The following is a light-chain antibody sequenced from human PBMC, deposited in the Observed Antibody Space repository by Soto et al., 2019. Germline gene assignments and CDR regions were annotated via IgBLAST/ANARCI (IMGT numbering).Light chain of an antibody. CDR3: QSYDSSVSKVV. V-gene: IGLV1-40*01. CDR1: SSNIGAGYD. Sequence: QSVLTQPPSVSGAPRQRVTISCTGSSSNIGAGYDVHWYQQLPGTAPKLLIYGNSNRPSGVPDRFSGSKSGTSASLAITGLQAEDEADYYCQSYDSSVSKVVFGGGTQLTVL. J-gene: IGLJ2*01. CDR2: GNS.